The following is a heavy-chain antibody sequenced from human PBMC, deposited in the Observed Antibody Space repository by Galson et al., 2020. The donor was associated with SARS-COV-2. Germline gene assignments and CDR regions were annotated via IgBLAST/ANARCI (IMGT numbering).Heavy chain of an antibody. CDR1: GFTFSSYN. V-gene: IGHV3-48*02. Sequence: LSLTCAASGFTFSSYNMNWVRQAPGKGLEWVSFITSSSTTYYADSVKGRFTISRDNAKNSLYLQMSGLRDDDTALYYCSRGLSSSWPFSDFWGQGALVTVSS. J-gene: IGHJ4*02. D-gene: IGHD6-13*01. CDR3: SRGLSSSWPFSDF. CDR2: ITSSSTT.